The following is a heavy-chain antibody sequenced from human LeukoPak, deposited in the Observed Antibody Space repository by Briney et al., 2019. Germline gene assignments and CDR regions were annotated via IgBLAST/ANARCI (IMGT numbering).Heavy chain of an antibody. CDR1: GGSISSSSYY. CDR3: ARDLIVGATGY. CDR2: IYYSGST. D-gene: IGHD1-26*01. V-gene: IGHV4-39*07. Sequence: SETLSLTCTVSGGSISSSSYYWGWIRQPPGKGLEWIGSIYYSGSTYYNPSLKSRVTISVDTSKNQFSLKLSSVTAADTAVYYCARDLIVGATGYWGQGTLVTVSS. J-gene: IGHJ4*02.